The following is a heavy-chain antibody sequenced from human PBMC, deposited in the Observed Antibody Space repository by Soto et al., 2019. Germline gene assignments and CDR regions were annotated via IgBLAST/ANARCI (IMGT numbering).Heavy chain of an antibody. CDR2: INSDGSST. CDR3: ARSSSGYFPNDY. Sequence: PGGSLRLSCAASGFTFSSYAMSWVRQAPGKGLVWVSRINSDGSSTSYADSVKGRFTISRDNAKNTLYLQMNSLRAEDTAVYYCARSSSGYFPNDYWGQGTLVTVSS. CDR1: GFTFSSYA. V-gene: IGHV3-74*01. D-gene: IGHD3-22*01. J-gene: IGHJ4*02.